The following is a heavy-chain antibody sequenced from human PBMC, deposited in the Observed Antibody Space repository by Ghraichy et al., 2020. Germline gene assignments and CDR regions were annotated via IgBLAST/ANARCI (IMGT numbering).Heavy chain of an antibody. V-gene: IGHV3-21*01. D-gene: IGHD6-13*01. J-gene: IGHJ6*02. CDR3: ARDLKYSSSWYDYYYYGMDV. Sequence: GGSLRLSCAASGFTFSSYSMNWVRQAPGKGLEWVSSISSSSSYIYYADSVKGRFTISRDNAKNSLYLQMNSLRAEDTAVYYCARDLKYSSSWYDYYYYGMDVWGQGTTVTVSS. CDR1: GFTFSSYS. CDR2: ISSSSSYI.